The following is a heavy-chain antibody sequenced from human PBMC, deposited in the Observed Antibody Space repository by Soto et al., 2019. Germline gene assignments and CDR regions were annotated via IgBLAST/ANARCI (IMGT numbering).Heavy chain of an antibody. D-gene: IGHD2-15*01. CDR2: TYYRSKWYN. Sequence: SQTLSLTCAISGDSVSSNSAAWNWIRQSPSRGLEWLGRTYYRSKWYNDYAVSVKSRITINPDTSKNQFSLQLNSVTPEDTAVYYCARSSQQEAAGYCSGGSCYPFDYWGQGTLVTVSS. CDR3: ARSSQQEAAGYCSGGSCYPFDY. V-gene: IGHV6-1*01. CDR1: GDSVSSNSAA. J-gene: IGHJ4*02.